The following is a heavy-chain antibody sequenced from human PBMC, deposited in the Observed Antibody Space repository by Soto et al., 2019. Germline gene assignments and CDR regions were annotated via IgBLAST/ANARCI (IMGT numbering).Heavy chain of an antibody. CDR3: ARRGGGVVLTATTPFDY. V-gene: IGHV4-4*02. J-gene: IGHJ4*02. CDR2: IYHSGST. Sequence: QVPLQESGPRLVRPSGTLSLTCTVSSGSISTANWWSWVRQPPGRGLEWIGEIYHSGSTNYNLSLKSRVTLSVDKATNQSSLRLSSVTAADTAMYYCARRGGGVVLTATTPFDYWGQGTLVTVSS. D-gene: IGHD2-21*02. CDR1: SGSISTANW.